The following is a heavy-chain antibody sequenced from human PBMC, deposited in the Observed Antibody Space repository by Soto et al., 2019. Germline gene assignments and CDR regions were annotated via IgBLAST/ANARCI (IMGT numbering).Heavy chain of an antibody. Sequence: QLLQSGGGLVQPGGSLTLSCAASGFTFGTTDMSWVRQAPGEGLEWVSTIDGSGGITYYADSVKVRFTISRENSRKTVYLQMNSLRGDDTALYYCVKNSGWFNTWGQGALVTVSS. CDR2: IDGSGGIT. D-gene: IGHD3-10*01. CDR1: GFTFGTTD. J-gene: IGHJ5*02. V-gene: IGHV3-23*01. CDR3: VKNSGWFNT.